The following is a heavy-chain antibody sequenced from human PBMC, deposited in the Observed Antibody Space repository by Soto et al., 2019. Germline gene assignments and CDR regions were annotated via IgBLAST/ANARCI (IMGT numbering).Heavy chain of an antibody. Sequence: EVQLLESGGGLVQPGGSLRLSCAASGFTFSSYAMSWVRQAPGKGLEWVSAISGSGGSTYYADSVKGRFTISRDNSKNTLYLQMNSLRAEDTAVYYCARRVPAAIFPGDDAFDIWGQGTMVTVSS. D-gene: IGHD2-2*01. V-gene: IGHV3-23*01. J-gene: IGHJ3*02. CDR1: GFTFSSYA. CDR3: ARRVPAAIFPGDDAFDI. CDR2: ISGSGGST.